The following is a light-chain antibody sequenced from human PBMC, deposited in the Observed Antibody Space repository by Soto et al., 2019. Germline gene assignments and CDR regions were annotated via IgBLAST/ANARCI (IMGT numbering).Light chain of an antibody. CDR2: EVS. V-gene: IGLV2-14*01. CDR1: SSDVGGYNY. Sequence: QSALTQPRSVSGSPGQSVTISCTGTSSDVGGYNYVSWFQLHPGKAPKLMVYEVSNRPSGISSRFSGSKSGNTASLTISGLQAEDEADYYCSSFTSSRIYVFGTGTKLTVL. J-gene: IGLJ1*01. CDR3: SSFTSSRIYV.